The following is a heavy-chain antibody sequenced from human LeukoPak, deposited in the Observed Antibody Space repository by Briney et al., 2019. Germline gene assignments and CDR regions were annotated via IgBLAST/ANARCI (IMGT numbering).Heavy chain of an antibody. D-gene: IGHD3-10*01. CDR2: IDPVDGET. CDR1: GYPFSDYY. V-gene: IGHV1-69-2*01. Sequence: ASVKVSCKASGYPFSDYYIHWVQEAPGKGLEWMGRIDPVDGETTYAESFQGRVTFTADGSTYTIYMELNSLTFADRAVYYCARDHEERGPYLDLWGQGTQVIVSS. J-gene: IGHJ4*02. CDR3: ARDHEERGPYLDL.